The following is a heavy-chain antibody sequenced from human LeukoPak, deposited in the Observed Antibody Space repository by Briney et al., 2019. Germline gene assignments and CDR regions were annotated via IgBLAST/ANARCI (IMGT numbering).Heavy chain of an antibody. D-gene: IGHD1-14*01. CDR2: ISASSIYI. V-gene: IGHV3-21*01. CDR1: GFSFSNYN. Sequence: GGSLRLSCAASGFSFSNYNMNWVRQAPGKGLEWVSSISASSIYINYADSVKGRFTISRDNAKNSLYLQMNSLRAEDTAVYYCARDPTAYYFDYWGQGTLVTVSS. CDR3: ARDPTAYYFDY. J-gene: IGHJ4*02.